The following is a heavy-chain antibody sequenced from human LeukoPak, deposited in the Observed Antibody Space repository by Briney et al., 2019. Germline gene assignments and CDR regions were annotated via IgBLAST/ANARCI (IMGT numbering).Heavy chain of an antibody. V-gene: IGHV3-23*01. CDR2: ISGSGGST. CDR3: AKAPTRAVRGVINY. D-gene: IGHD3-10*01. Sequence: PGGSLRLSCAASGFTFSSHAMSWVRQAPGKGLEWVSAISGSGGSTYYADSVKGRFTISRDNSKNTLYLQMNSLRAEDTAVYYCAKAPTRAVRGVINYWGRGTLVTVSS. CDR1: GFTFSSHA. J-gene: IGHJ4*02.